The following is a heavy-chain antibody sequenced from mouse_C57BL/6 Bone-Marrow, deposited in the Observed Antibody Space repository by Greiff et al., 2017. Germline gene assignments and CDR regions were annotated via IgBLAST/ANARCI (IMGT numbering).Heavy chain of an antibody. J-gene: IGHJ2*01. CDR1: GYSITSDY. CDR2: ISYSGST. D-gene: IGHD4-1*01. Sequence: EVKVVESGPGLAKPSQTLSLTCSVTGYSITSDYWNWIRKFPGNKLEYMGYISYSGSTYYKPSLKSRISITRDTSKNQYYLQLNSVTTEDTATYYCARYNWDLYYFDYWGQGTTLTVSS. V-gene: IGHV3-8*01. CDR3: ARYNWDLYYFDY.